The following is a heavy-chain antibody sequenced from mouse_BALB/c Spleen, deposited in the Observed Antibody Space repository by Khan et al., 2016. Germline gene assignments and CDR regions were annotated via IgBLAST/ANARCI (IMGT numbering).Heavy chain of an antibody. CDR1: GFTFSSYD. V-gene: IGHV5-6*01. CDR3: ARGKVRRYWYFDV. Sequence: EVELVESGGDLVKPGGSLKLSCAASGFTFSSYDMSWVRQTPDKRLEWVATISSGGSYTYSPDSVKGRFTLSRDNAKNTLYLQMSSLKSEDAAMYYCARGKVRRYWYFDVWGAGTTVTVSS. CDR2: ISSGGSYT. D-gene: IGHD2-14*01. J-gene: IGHJ1*01.